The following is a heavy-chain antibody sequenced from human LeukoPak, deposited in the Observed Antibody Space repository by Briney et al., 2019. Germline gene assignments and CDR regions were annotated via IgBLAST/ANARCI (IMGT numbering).Heavy chain of an antibody. V-gene: IGHV4-39*07. CDR3: ARGGGFSFGAQSYYQLSL. J-gene: IGHJ4*02. Sequence: PSETLSLTCTVSGGSISSSSYYWGWIRQPPGKGLEWIGSIYYSGSTYYNPSLKSRVTISVDTSKNQFSLKLSSVTAADTAVYYCARGGGFSFGAQSYYQLSLWGQGTLVTVSS. CDR1: GGSISSSSYY. D-gene: IGHD3-10*01. CDR2: IYYSGST.